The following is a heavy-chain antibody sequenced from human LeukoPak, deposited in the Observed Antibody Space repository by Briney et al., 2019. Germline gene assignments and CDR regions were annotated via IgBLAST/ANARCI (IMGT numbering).Heavy chain of an antibody. D-gene: IGHD6-13*01. CDR2: INHSGST. CDR1: GGSFSGYY. Sequence: SETLSLTCAVYGGSFSGYYWSWIRQPPGKGLEWIGEINHSGSTNYNPSLKSRVTISVDTSKNQFSLKLSSVTAADTAVYYCARGPRGGGSWYGRLNYWGQGTLVTVSS. CDR3: ARGPRGGGSWYGRLNY. V-gene: IGHV4-34*01. J-gene: IGHJ4*02.